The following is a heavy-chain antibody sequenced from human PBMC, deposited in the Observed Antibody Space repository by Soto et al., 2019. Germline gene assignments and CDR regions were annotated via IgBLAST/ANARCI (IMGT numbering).Heavy chain of an antibody. D-gene: IGHD6-19*01. Sequence: SETLSLTCSVSGGSINSSSYFWGWVRQPPGKGLEWIGSIYYSGSTYYNPSLRSRVTISVDTSKNQFSLKLSSVTAADTAVFYCARHYSSGSSNWFGLWGQGTLVTVSS. CDR3: ARHYSSGSSNWFGL. V-gene: IGHV4-39*01. CDR2: IYYSGST. CDR1: GGSINSSSYF. J-gene: IGHJ5*02.